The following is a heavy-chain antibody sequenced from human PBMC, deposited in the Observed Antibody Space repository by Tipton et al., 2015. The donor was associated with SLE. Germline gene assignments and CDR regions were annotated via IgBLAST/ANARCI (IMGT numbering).Heavy chain of an antibody. CDR3: ARTMFGVVIAIWFDP. CDR1: GYSFTSHG. J-gene: IGHJ5*02. CDR2: ISGSNGNT. D-gene: IGHD3-3*01. V-gene: IGHV1-18*01. Sequence: QVQLVQSGAEVKKPGASVKVSCKTSGYSFTSHGVSWVRQAPGQGLEWMGWISGSNGNTNYAERFRGRVTMTANTSSDTAYMELRSLRPDDTAIYYCARTMFGVVIAIWFDPWGQGTLISVSS.